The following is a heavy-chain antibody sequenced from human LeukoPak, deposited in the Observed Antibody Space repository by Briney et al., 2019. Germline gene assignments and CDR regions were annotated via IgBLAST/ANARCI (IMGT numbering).Heavy chain of an antibody. V-gene: IGHV3-23*01. CDR2: ISGSGGST. Sequence: GGSLRLSCAASGFTFSSYAMSWVRQAPGKGLEGVSAISGSGGSTYYADSVKGRFTISRDNSKNTLYLQMNSLRAEATPVYHCAFSANYYGEGGYYRGASSAARGQGPLVTDS. D-gene: IGHD3-10*01. CDR1: GFTFSSYA. J-gene: IGHJ4*02. CDR3: AFSANYYGEGGYYRGASSAA.